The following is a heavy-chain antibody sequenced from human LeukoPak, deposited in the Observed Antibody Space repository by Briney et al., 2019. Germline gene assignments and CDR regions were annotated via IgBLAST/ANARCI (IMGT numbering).Heavy chain of an antibody. CDR2: ISGNNAKT. D-gene: IGHD3-10*01. Sequence: ASVKVSCKTSGYTFSTYGITWVRQGPGQGLEWLGWISGNNAKTNYAQKVQDRITMTTDTSISTAYMELRSLRADDTAVYYCAKDRVDGSGSQFDSWGQGSLVIVSS. V-gene: IGHV1-18*01. CDR3: AKDRVDGSGSQFDS. CDR1: GYTFSTYG. J-gene: IGHJ4*02.